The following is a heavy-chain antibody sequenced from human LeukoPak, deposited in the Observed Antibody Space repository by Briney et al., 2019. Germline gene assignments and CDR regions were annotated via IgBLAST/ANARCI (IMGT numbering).Heavy chain of an antibody. J-gene: IGHJ4*02. Sequence: GGTLTLSCAASGFTFSSYGMSWVRQAPGKGLEWVSSISSSSSYIYYADSVKGRFSISRDNAKNSLYLQMNSLRAEDTAVYYCARRASLVGATGGHFDYWGQGTLVTVSS. CDR2: ISSSSSYI. V-gene: IGHV3-21*01. D-gene: IGHD1-26*01. CDR3: ARRASLVGATGGHFDY. CDR1: GFTFSSYG.